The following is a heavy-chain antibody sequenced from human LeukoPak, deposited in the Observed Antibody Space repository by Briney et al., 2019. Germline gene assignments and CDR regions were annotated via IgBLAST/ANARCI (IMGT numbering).Heavy chain of an antibody. Sequence: GGSLRLSCAASGFTFSSYATSWVRQAPGKGLEWVSAISGSGGSTYYAAPVKGRFTISRDDSKNTLYLQMNSLKTEDTAVYYCTAGRIVVVCWGQGTLVTVSS. J-gene: IGHJ4*02. CDR2: ISGSGGST. D-gene: IGHD2-15*01. CDR1: GFTFSSYA. V-gene: IGHV3-23*01. CDR3: TAGRIVVVC.